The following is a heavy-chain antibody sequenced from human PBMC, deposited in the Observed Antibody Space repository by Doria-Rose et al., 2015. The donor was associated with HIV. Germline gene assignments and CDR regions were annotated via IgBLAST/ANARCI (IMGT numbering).Heavy chain of an antibody. Sequence: QVHLVQSGAEVKKPGSSVNVSCQTSGYTFSNYGISWMRQAPGQGLEWMGWISTYNGDTNFAQKFQGRLTMTTDTSTSTAYMELMSLRSDDTAVYYCARDSNGDWGQGTLVTVSS. V-gene: IGHV1-18*01. CDR1: GYTFSNYG. CDR3: ARDSNGD. D-gene: IGHD2-8*01. J-gene: IGHJ4*02. CDR2: ISTYNGDT.